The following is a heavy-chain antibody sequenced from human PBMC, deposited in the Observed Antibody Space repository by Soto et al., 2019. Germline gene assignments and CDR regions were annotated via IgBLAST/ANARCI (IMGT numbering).Heavy chain of an antibody. J-gene: IGHJ3*02. CDR2: VGGSNSDT. Sequence: EVQLLESGGGLVQPGGSLEISCGASGFRFSNYAMSWVRQAPGKGPEWVSSVGGSNSDTDYADSVKVRFTISRDNSKNTLYLQMNSLRAEDTAIYFCAKDFIPMIEVYESFHIWGQGTTVTVSS. CDR1: GFRFSNYA. CDR3: AKDFIPMIEVYESFHI. D-gene: IGHD2-8*01. V-gene: IGHV3-23*01.